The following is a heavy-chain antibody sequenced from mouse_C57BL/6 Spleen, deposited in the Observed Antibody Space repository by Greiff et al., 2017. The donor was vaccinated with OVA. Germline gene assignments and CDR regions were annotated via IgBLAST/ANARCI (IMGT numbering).Heavy chain of an antibody. D-gene: IGHD6-1*01. Sequence: EVQRVESGGGLVKPGGSLKLSCAASGFTFSSYTMSWVRQTPEKRLEWVATISGGGGNTYYPDSVKGRFTISRDNAKNTLYLQMSSLRSEDTALYYCARHWGPLWWYFDVWGTGTTVTVSS. CDR1: GFTFSSYT. CDR3: ARHWGPLWWYFDV. V-gene: IGHV5-9*01. J-gene: IGHJ1*03. CDR2: ISGGGGNT.